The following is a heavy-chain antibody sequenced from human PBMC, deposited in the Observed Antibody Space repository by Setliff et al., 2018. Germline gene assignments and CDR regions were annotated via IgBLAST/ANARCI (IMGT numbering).Heavy chain of an antibody. J-gene: IGHJ6*03. V-gene: IGHV1-8*02. CDR2: MNPNSGNT. D-gene: IGHD5-18*01. CDR3: ARGGDTAMVNPDYYYYYYMDV. CDR1: GYTFTSYD. Sequence: ASVKVSCKASGYTFTSYDINWVRQATGQGLEWMGWMNPNSGNTGHAQKFQGRVTMTRNTSISTAYMELSSLRSEDTAVYYCARGGDTAMVNPDYYYYYYMDVWGKGTTVTVSS.